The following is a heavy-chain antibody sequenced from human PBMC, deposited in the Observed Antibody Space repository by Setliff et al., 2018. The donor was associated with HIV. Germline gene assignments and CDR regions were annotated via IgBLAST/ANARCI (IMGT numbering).Heavy chain of an antibody. CDR1: GGSIRSYY. D-gene: IGHD2-21*02. Sequence: PSETLSLTCIVSGGSIRSYYWSWIRQAAGKGLEWIGRIYTRGNTNYNPSLRSRVTMSVDTSKNQFSLKVTSVTAADTAVYYCTRDLWGDDYYYNNMDVWGKGTTVTVSS. CDR3: TRDLWGDDYYYNNMDV. V-gene: IGHV4-4*07. J-gene: IGHJ6*03. CDR2: IYTRGNT.